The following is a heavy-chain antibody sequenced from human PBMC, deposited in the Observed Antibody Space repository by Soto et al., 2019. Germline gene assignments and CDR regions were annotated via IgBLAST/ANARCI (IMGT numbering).Heavy chain of an antibody. J-gene: IGHJ6*02. CDR3: ARDRESDYYYYGMDV. CDR2: IYYSGST. Sequence: KPSETLSLTCTVSGGSVSSGSYYWSWIRQPPGKGLEWIGYIYYSGSTNYNPSLKSRVTISVDTSKNQFSLKLSSVTAADTAVYYCARDRESDYYYYGMDVWGQGTTVTVS. D-gene: IGHD1-26*01. V-gene: IGHV4-61*01. CDR1: GGSVSSGSYY.